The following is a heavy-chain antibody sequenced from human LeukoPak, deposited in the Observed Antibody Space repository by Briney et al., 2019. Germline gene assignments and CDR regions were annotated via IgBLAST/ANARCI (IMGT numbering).Heavy chain of an antibody. J-gene: IGHJ4*02. CDR1: GFTFSSYG. Sequence: GGSLRLSCAASGFTFSSYGMHWVRQAPGKGLEWVSAISGSGGSTYYADSVKGRFTISRDNAKNTLYLQMNSLRAEDTAVYYCARSRWGSGDYWGQGTLVTVSS. V-gene: IGHV3-23*01. D-gene: IGHD7-27*01. CDR3: ARSRWGSGDY. CDR2: ISGSGGST.